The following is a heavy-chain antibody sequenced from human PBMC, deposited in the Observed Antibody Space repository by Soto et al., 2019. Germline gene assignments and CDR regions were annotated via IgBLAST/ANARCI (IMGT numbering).Heavy chain of an antibody. V-gene: IGHV1-18*04. Sequence: VASVKVSCKASGYTFTSYGISWVRQAPGQGLEWMGWISAYNGNTNYAQKLQGRVTMTTDTSTSTAYMELRSLRSDDTAVYYCARDHYDFWSGYLSLYVYYGMDVWGQGTTVTVSS. CDR1: GYTFTSYG. CDR2: ISAYNGNT. J-gene: IGHJ6*02. CDR3: ARDHYDFWSGYLSLYVYYGMDV. D-gene: IGHD3-3*01.